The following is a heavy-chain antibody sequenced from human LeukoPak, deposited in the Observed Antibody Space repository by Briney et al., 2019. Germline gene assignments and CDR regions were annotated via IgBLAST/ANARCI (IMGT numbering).Heavy chain of an antibody. CDR2: IYYSGST. CDR1: GGSISSSSYY. Sequence: PSETLSLTCTVSGGSISSSSYYWGWIRQPPGKGLEWIGSIYYSGSTCYNPSLKSRVTISVDTSKNQFSLKLSSVTAADTAVYYCARGLMGYSYGSLDYWGQGTLVTVSS. V-gene: IGHV4-39*01. J-gene: IGHJ4*02. D-gene: IGHD5-18*01. CDR3: ARGLMGYSYGSLDY.